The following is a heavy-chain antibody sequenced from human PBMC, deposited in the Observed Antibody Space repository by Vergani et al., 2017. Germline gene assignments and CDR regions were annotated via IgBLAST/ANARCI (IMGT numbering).Heavy chain of an antibody. D-gene: IGHD3-22*01. V-gene: IGHV3-23*01. Sequence: EVQLLESGGGLVQPGGSLRLSCAASGFTFSSYAMSWVRQAPGKGLEWVSAISGIGGSTYYADAVKGRFTISRDNSKNTLYLQMNSLRAEDTAVYYCARAYLWYYDSSGYYYPPTFDDWGQGTLVTVSS. CDR2: ISGIGGST. CDR3: ARAYLWYYDSSGYYYPPTFDD. J-gene: IGHJ4*02. CDR1: GFTFSSYA.